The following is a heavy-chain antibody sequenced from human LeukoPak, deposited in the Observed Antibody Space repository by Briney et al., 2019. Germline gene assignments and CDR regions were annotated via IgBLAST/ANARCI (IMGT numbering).Heavy chain of an antibody. J-gene: IGHJ4*02. CDR1: GFTFSSYA. CDR2: ISGSGGST. Sequence: GGSLRLSCAASGFTFSSYAMSGVRQAPGKGLEWASAISGSGGSTYYADSVKGRFTISRDNSKNTLYLQMNSLRAEDTAVYYCAKSKLGYCSSTSCYLGDYWGQGTLVTVSS. V-gene: IGHV3-23*01. CDR3: AKSKLGYCSSTSCYLGDY. D-gene: IGHD2-2*01.